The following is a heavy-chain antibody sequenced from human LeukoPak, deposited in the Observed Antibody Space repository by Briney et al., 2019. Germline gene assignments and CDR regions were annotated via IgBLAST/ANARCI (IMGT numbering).Heavy chain of an antibody. CDR2: INPNSGGT. J-gene: IGHJ4*02. D-gene: IGHD3-9*01. V-gene: IGHV1-2*02. CDR1: GYTFTDSY. CDR3: ARSPDILTGENFDY. Sequence: ASVKVSCKASGYTFTDSYMHWVRQAPGQGLEWMGWINPNSGGTNYAQKFHDRVTMTRDTSIRTAYMEVSRLRSDDTAVYYCARSPDILTGENFDYWGQGTLVTVSS.